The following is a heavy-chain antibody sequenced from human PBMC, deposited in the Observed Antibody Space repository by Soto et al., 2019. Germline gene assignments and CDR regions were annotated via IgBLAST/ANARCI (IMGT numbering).Heavy chain of an antibody. Sequence: SETLSLTCAVYGGSFSGYYWSWIRQPPGKGLEWIGEINHSGSTNYNPSLKSRVTISVDTSKNQFSLKLSSVTAADTAVYYCARVGFNWNDDYYGMDVWGKGTTVT. D-gene: IGHD1-20*01. J-gene: IGHJ6*04. CDR3: ARVGFNWNDDYYGMDV. CDR2: INHSGST. CDR1: GGSFSGYY. V-gene: IGHV4-34*01.